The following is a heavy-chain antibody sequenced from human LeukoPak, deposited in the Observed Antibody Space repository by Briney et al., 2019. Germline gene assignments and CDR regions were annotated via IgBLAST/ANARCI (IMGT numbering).Heavy chain of an antibody. J-gene: IGHJ5*02. Sequence: PSETLSLTCAVYGGSFSGYYWSWIRQPPGKGLEWIGSIYHSGSTYYNPSLKSRVTISVDTSKNQFSLKLSSVTAADTAVYFCARQYSSNWYDDRGWFDPWGQGTLVTVSS. CDR2: IYHSGST. CDR3: ARQYSSNWYDDRGWFDP. D-gene: IGHD6-13*01. V-gene: IGHV4-34*01. CDR1: GGSFSGYY.